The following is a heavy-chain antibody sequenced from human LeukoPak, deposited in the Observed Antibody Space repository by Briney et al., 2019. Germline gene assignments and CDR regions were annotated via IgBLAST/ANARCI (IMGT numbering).Heavy chain of an antibody. CDR3: LGYCSGGRCYSGGH. CDR2: IRRSGGST. V-gene: IGHV3-23*01. CDR1: GFTFSSYA. J-gene: IGHJ4*02. Sequence: GGSLRLSCAASGFTFSSYAMTWVRQAPGKGLEWVSAIRRSGGSTYYADSVKGRFTISRDNSKNTQYLQMNSLRAEDTAIYYCLGYCSGGRCYSGGHWGQGTLVTVSS. D-gene: IGHD2-15*01.